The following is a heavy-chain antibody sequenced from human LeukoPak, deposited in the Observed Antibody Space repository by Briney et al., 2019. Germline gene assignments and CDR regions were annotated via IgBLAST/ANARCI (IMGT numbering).Heavy chain of an antibody. CDR1: GYTFTSYA. V-gene: IGHV1-18*01. J-gene: IGHJ4*02. CDR3: ARDGKGRYDFRENDY. CDR2: ISAHTGNS. D-gene: IGHD3-3*01. Sequence: ASVKVSCKASGYTFTSYAMNWVRQAPGQGLEWMGWISAHTGNSDYAQKFQNRVTMTIDTSTSTAYMELRSLGSDDTAVYYCARDGKGRYDFRENDYWGQGTLVTVSS.